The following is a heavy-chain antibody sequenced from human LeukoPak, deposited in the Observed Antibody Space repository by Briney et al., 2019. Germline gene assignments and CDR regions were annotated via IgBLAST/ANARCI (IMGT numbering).Heavy chain of an antibody. CDR3: ARGFYDILTGYSELGGDHYYYYAMDV. CDR1: GGSIRSSYYY. D-gene: IGHD3-9*01. CDR2: IYDSGST. J-gene: IGHJ6*02. V-gene: IGHV4-39*07. Sequence: PSETLSLTCTVSGGSIRSSYYYWGWIRQPPGKGLEWIGSIYDSGSTYYNPSLKSRVTISLDTSKNQFSLKLSSVTAADTAVYFCARGFYDILTGYSELGGDHYYYYAMDVWGQGTTVTVSS.